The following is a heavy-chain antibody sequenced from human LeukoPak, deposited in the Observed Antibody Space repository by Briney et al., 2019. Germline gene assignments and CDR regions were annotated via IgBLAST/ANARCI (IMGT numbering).Heavy chain of an antibody. V-gene: IGHV4-38-2*02. CDR1: GGSISSYY. J-gene: IGHJ4*02. Sequence: SETLSLTCTVFGGSISSYYWGWIRQPPGKGLEWIGSIYHSGSTYYNPSLKSRVTISVETSKNQFSLKLNSVTAADTAVYYCARGSDYSVDYWGQGTQVTVSS. CDR3: ARGSDYSVDY. CDR2: IYHSGST. D-gene: IGHD4-11*01.